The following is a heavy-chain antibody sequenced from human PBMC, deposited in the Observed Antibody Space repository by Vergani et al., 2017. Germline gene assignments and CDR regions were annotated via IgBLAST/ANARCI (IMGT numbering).Heavy chain of an antibody. CDR3: ARDSSRTTVKPRDYYGMDV. Sequence: QLQLQESGPGLVKPSETLSLTCTVSGGSISSSGYSWSWIRQPPGKGLEWIGYIYHSGSTYYNPSLKSRVTISVDRSKNQFSLNLSSLTAADTAVYYCARDSSRTTVKPRDYYGMDVWGQGTMVTVSS. D-gene: IGHD4-17*01. J-gene: IGHJ6*02. CDR2: IYHSGST. CDR1: GGSISSSGYS. V-gene: IGHV4-30-2*01.